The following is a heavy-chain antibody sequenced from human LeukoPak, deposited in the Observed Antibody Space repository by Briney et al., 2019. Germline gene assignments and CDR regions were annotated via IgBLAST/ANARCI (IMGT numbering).Heavy chain of an antibody. Sequence: GGSLRLSCAASGFTFSSYAMTWVRQAPGKGLEWVSVIYSGGSRNYADSVKGRFTISRDNSKNTLYLQMNSLRAEDTAVYYCARASDDYDSSGALLDYWGQGTLVTVSS. J-gene: IGHJ4*02. CDR1: GFTFSSYA. V-gene: IGHV3-66*01. CDR3: ARASDDYDSSGALLDY. D-gene: IGHD3-22*01. CDR2: IYSGGSR.